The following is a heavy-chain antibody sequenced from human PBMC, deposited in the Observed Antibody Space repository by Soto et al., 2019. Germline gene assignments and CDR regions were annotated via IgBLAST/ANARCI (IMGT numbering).Heavy chain of an antibody. CDR3: ARLPAATEYYFDS. J-gene: IGHJ4*02. CDR2: IYYSGTT. CDR1: GASISNYF. V-gene: IGHV4-59*08. D-gene: IGHD2-2*01. Sequence: SETLSLTCSVSGASISNYFWSWIRQPPGKGLEWIGYIYYSGTTNYNPSLKSRVTMSVDTSKNQFSLKMNSATAADTAVYYCARLPAATEYYFDSWGQGTLVTVSS.